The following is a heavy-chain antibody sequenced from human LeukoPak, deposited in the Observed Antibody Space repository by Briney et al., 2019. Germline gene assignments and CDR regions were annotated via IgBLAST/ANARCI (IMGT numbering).Heavy chain of an antibody. CDR2: ISSSSSYI. Sequence: PGGSLRLSCAASGFTFSSYSMNWVRQAPGKGLEWVSSISSSSSYIYCADSVKGRFTIPRDNAKNSLYLQMNSLRAEDTAVYYCARWGSSCPFDYWGQGTLVTVSS. V-gene: IGHV3-21*01. CDR3: ARWGSSCPFDY. D-gene: IGHD6-13*01. J-gene: IGHJ4*02. CDR1: GFTFSSYS.